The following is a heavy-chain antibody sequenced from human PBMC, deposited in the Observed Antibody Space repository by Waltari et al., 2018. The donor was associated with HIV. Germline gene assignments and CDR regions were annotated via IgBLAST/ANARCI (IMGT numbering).Heavy chain of an antibody. CDR3: TRGSTCCHFDY. D-gene: IGHD2-2*01. Sequence: VQLVQSGAEVKNPGASVKVSCKASGYTFTDFTDYYLHWVRQAPGQGLEWMGWINPNSGGTKYGQKCQCRFTITRDTYIDTAYMELSSLCSDDTSVYFCTRGSTCCHFDYWCQRTLVTVSS. CDR2: INPNSGGT. J-gene: IGHJ4*02. V-gene: IGHV1-2*02. CDR1: GYTFTDFTDYY.